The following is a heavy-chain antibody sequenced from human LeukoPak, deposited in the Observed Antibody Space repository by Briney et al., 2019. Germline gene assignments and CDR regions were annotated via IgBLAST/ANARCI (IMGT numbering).Heavy chain of an antibody. CDR2: IKTDGSIT. V-gene: IGHV3-74*01. Sequence: PGGSLRLSCAASGFSFSVFWMHWVRQVPGKGPVWVSRIKTDGSITDYADSVKGRFTISRDNAKNTLYLQMNSLRAEDTAVYYCARGQWSGGSGMNYWGQGTLVTVSS. J-gene: IGHJ4*02. CDR1: GFSFSVFW. D-gene: IGHD3-10*01. CDR3: ARGQWSGGSGMNY.